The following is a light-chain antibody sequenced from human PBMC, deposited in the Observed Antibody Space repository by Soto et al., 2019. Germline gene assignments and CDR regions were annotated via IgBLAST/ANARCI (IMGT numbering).Light chain of an antibody. V-gene: IGKV3-11*01. CDR1: KSVSSY. CDR2: DAS. CDR3: QQRSNWPLYT. Sequence: EIVLTQSPATLSLSPGERATLSSRPSKSVSSYLAWYQQKPGQAPRLLIYDASNRATGIPARFSGSGSGTDFTLTISSLEPEDFAVYYCQQRSNWPLYTFGQGTKLEIK. J-gene: IGKJ2*01.